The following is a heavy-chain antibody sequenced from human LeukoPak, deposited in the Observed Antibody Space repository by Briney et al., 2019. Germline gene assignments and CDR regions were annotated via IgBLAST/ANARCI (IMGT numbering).Heavy chain of an antibody. CDR3: ARHNYDFDFDY. J-gene: IGHJ4*02. CDR2: LRTNTGGT. D-gene: IGHD3-3*01. V-gene: IGHV1-2*02. CDR1: GYTFTDLY. Sequence: ASVKVSCKASGYTFTDLYIHWVRQAPGQGLEWMGFLRTNTGGTSYAQKFQGRVTMTRDTSISTAYLVLTSLTSDDTAVYFCARHNYDFDFDYWGQGTLVTVSA.